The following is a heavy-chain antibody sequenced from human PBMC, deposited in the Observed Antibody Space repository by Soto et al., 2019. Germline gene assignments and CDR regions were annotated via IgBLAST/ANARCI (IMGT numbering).Heavy chain of an antibody. V-gene: IGHV1-69*12. J-gene: IGHJ6*02. CDR3: ARALGASLSYYYYGMDV. CDR1: GGTFSSYA. Sequence: QVQLVQSGAEVKKPGSSVKVSCKASGGTFSSYAISWVRQAPGQGLEWMGGIIPIFGTANYAQKFQGRVTITANEPTRTAYMELSSLRSEDTAVYYCARALGASLSYYYYGMDVWGQGTTVTVSS. D-gene: IGHD1-26*01. CDR2: IIPIFGTA.